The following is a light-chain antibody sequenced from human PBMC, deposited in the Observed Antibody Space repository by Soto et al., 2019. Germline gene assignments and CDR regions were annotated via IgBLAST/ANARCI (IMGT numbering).Light chain of an antibody. Sequence: EIVLTHSPGTLSLSPLERATLSFRASQSVSSSYLAWYQQKPGQAPRLLIYGASSRATGIPDRFSGSGSGTDFTLTISRLEPEDFAVYYCQQYGSSPVTFGQGTKVDI. V-gene: IGKV3-20*01. CDR2: GAS. CDR1: QSVSSSY. J-gene: IGKJ1*01. CDR3: QQYGSSPVT.